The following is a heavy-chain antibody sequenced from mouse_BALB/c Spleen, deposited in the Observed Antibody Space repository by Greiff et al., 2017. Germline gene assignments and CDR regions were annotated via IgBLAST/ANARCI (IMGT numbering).Heavy chain of an antibody. J-gene: IGHJ3*01. D-gene: IGHD2-4*01. V-gene: IGHV7-3*02. CDR3: ASSTMITAWFAY. CDR2: IRNKANGYTT. Sequence: EVKLVESGGGLVQPGGSLRLSCATSGFTFTDYYMSWVRQPPGKALEWLGFIRNKANGYTTEYSASVKGRFTISRDNSQSILYLQMNTLRAEDSATYYCASSTMITAWFAYWGQGTLVTVSA. CDR1: GFTFTDYY.